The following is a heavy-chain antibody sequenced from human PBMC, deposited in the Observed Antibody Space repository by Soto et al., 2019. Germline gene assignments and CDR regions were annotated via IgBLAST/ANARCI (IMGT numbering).Heavy chain of an antibody. CDR3: ARNDYVWGSYRPLNGMDV. Sequence: GASVKVSCKASGGTFSSYAISWVRQAPGQGLEWMGGIIPIFGTANYAQKFQGRVTITADESTSTAYMELSSLRSEDTAVYYCARNDYVWGSYRPLNGMDVWGQGTTVTSP. V-gene: IGHV1-69*13. CDR1: GGTFSSYA. D-gene: IGHD3-16*02. CDR2: IIPIFGTA. J-gene: IGHJ6*02.